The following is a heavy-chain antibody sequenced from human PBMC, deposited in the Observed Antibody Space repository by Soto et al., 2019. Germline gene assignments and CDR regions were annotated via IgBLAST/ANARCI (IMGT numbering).Heavy chain of an antibody. CDR2: ISWNSGSI. Sequence: RLSCAASGFTFDDYAMHWVRQAPGKGLEWVSGISWNSGSIGYADSVKGRFTISRDNAKNSLYLQMNSLRAEDTALYYCAKDSSGYVYWGQGTLVTVSS. D-gene: IGHD3-22*01. V-gene: IGHV3-9*01. CDR1: GFTFDDYA. J-gene: IGHJ4*02. CDR3: AKDSSGYVY.